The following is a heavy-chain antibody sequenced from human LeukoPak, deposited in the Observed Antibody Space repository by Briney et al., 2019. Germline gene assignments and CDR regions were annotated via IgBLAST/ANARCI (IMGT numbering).Heavy chain of an antibody. V-gene: IGHV1-46*01. J-gene: IGHJ4*02. CDR3: ASQPAYCGGDCYFYDY. CDR1: GYTFTSYY. Sequence: ASVKVSCKASGYTFTSYYMHWVRQAPGQGLEWMGIISPSGGSTSYAQKFQGRVTMTRDTSTSTVYMELSSLRSEDTAVYYCASQPAYCGGDCYFYDYWGQGTLVTVSS. D-gene: IGHD2-21*02. CDR2: ISPSGGST.